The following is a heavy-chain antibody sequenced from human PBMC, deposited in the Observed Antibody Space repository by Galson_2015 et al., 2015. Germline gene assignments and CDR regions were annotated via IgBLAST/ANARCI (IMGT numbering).Heavy chain of an antibody. Sequence: SLRLSCAASGFTFSSYAMSWVRQAPGKGLEWVAVIWYDGSNKYYADSVKGRFTISRDNSKNTLYLQMNSLRAEDTAVYYCARDSAWGGNTRGYFDYWGQGTLVTVSS. J-gene: IGHJ4*02. V-gene: IGHV3-33*08. D-gene: IGHD4-23*01. CDR1: GFTFSSYA. CDR3: ARDSAWGGNTRGYFDY. CDR2: IWYDGSNK.